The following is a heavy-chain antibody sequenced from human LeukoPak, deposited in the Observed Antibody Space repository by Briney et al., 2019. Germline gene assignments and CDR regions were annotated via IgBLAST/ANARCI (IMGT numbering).Heavy chain of an antibody. CDR1: GSFISSSSYY. Sequence: SETLSLTCTVSGSFISSSSYYWAWIRQPPGKGLEWIVTIYYSGNTYYNPSLKSRVTISVDTSKNQFFLKLNSVTDADTALYYCARRWNTSWTTFDDWCQGALVTVSS. CDR3: ARRWNTSWTTFDD. CDR2: IYYSGNT. V-gene: IGHV4-39*01. J-gene: IGHJ4*02. D-gene: IGHD2-2*01.